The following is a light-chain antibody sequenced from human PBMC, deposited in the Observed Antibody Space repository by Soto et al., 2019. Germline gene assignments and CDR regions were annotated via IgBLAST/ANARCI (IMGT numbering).Light chain of an antibody. CDR3: SSYTSSNTLM. V-gene: IGLV2-14*01. Sequence: QSVLTQPASVSGSPGQSITISCTGTSSDVGGYDYVSWYQQHPSKAPKLIIYEVRDRPSGVSNRFSGSKSGNTASLTISGLQAEDEADYYCSSYTSSNTLMFGGGTQLTVL. CDR2: EVR. CDR1: SSDVGGYDY. J-gene: IGLJ3*02.